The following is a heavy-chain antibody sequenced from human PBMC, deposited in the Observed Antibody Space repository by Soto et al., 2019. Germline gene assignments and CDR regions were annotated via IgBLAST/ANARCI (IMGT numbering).Heavy chain of an antibody. CDR2: ISYDGSNK. J-gene: IGHJ4*02. D-gene: IGHD3-9*01. V-gene: IGHV3-30*18. CDR1: GFTFSSYG. Sequence: GGSLRLSCAASGFTFSSYGMHWVRQAPGKGLEWVAVISYDGSNKYYADSVKGRFTISRDNSKNTLYLQMNSLRAEDTAVYYCAKDLDDILTGFDYWGQGTLVTVSS. CDR3: AKDLDDILTGFDY.